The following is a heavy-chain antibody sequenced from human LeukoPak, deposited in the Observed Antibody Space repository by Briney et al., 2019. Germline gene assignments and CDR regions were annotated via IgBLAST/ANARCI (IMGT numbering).Heavy chain of an antibody. J-gene: IGHJ6*03. CDR3: ARGARGGLVIIKPSAMSYMDV. CDR1: GYTFTGYY. Sequence: ASVKVSCKASGYTFTGYYLHWVRQAPGQGLEWMGWINPNSGGTNYAQKFQGRVTMTRDTSISTAYMELSRLRSDDTAVYYCARGARGGLVIIKPSAMSYMDVWGKGTTVTISS. CDR2: INPNSGGT. D-gene: IGHD3-9*01. V-gene: IGHV1-2*02.